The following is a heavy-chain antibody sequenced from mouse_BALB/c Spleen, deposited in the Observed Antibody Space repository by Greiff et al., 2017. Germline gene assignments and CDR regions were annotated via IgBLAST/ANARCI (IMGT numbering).Heavy chain of an antibody. Sequence: QVQLQQSGAELAKPGASVKMSCKASGYTFTSYWMHWVKQRPGQGLEWIGYINPSTGYTNYNQKFKDKATLTADKSSSTAYMQLSSLTSEDSAVYYCARGDYGSSPYAMDYWGQGTSVTVSS. CDR3: ARGDYGSSPYAMDY. CDR1: GYTFTSYW. CDR2: INPSTGYT. J-gene: IGHJ4*01. D-gene: IGHD1-1*01. V-gene: IGHV1-7*01.